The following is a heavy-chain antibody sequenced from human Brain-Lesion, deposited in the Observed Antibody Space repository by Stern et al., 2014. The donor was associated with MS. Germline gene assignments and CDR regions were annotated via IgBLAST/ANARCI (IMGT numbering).Heavy chain of an antibody. V-gene: IGHV1-2*02. CDR3: ARDQRGITIFGVVTDYYYLGMDV. CDR2: INPNTGGT. Sequence: VQLVESGAEVKKPGASVKVSCKTSGYIFTGYYIHWVRQAPGQGLEWMAWINPNTGGTTYAQKFQGRVTMSRDTYISTAYVELSSLTSDDTAVYYCARDQRGITIFGVVTDYYYLGMDVWGQGTTVTVSS. CDR1: GYIFTGYY. J-gene: IGHJ6*02. D-gene: IGHD3-3*01.